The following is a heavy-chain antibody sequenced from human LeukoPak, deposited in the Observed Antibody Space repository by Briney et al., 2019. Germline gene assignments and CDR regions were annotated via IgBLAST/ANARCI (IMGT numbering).Heavy chain of an antibody. Sequence: ASVKVSCKASGYTFTSYYMHWVRQAPGQGLEWMGAINSGDGGTTLPQKFRGRVTLTRDTSTSTLYMELSSLRSEDTAIYYCAREWGPGSSWYFDFWSQGTLVTVSS. CDR3: AREWGPGSSWYFDF. J-gene: IGHJ4*02. CDR1: GYTFTSYY. V-gene: IGHV1-46*01. CDR2: INSGDGGT. D-gene: IGHD3-10*01.